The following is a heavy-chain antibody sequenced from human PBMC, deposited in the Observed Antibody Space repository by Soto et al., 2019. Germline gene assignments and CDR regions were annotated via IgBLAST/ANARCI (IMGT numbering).Heavy chain of an antibody. CDR3: ARGFSAAAGSPTCDY. V-gene: IGHV4-34*01. Sequence: QVQLQQWGAGLLKPSETLSLTCAVYGGSFSGYYWSWIRQPPGKGLEWIGEINHSGSTNYNPSLRSRVTISVDTSKKQFSLKLSSATAADTAVYYCARGFSAAAGSPTCDYWGQGTLVTVSS. J-gene: IGHJ4*02. D-gene: IGHD6-13*01. CDR1: GGSFSGYY. CDR2: INHSGST.